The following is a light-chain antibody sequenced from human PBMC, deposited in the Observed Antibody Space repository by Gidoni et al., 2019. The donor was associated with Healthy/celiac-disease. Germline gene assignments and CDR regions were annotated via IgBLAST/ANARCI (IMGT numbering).Light chain of an antibody. J-gene: IGKJ4*01. CDR2: GAS. V-gene: IGKV3-20*01. Sequence: EILLTPYPGTLSLSPGERATLSCRASQSVSSSYLAWYQQKPGQAPRLLIYGASSRATGIPDRFSGSGSGTDFTLTSSRLEPEDVAVYYCQQYGSSPLTFGGGTKVEIK. CDR1: QSVSSSY. CDR3: QQYGSSPLT.